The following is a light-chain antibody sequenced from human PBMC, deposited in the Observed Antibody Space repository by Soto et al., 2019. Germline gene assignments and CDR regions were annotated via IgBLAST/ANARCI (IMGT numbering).Light chain of an antibody. CDR3: NLYTSSNTYV. CDR1: SSDVGDYNH. V-gene: IGLV2-18*01. Sequence: QSALDLAPSVSGSPGQSVTISCTGTSSDVGDYNHVSWYQQSPGTVPKLIIYEVSSRPSGVPDRFSGSKSGNTASLTISGLQAEDEADYYCNLYTSSNTYVFGTGTKVTVL. CDR2: EVS. J-gene: IGLJ1*01.